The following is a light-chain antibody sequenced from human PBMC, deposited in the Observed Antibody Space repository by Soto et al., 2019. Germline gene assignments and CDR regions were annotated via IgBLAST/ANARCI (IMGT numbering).Light chain of an antibody. J-gene: IGLJ1*01. V-gene: IGLV2-14*01. CDR2: EVS. CDR3: SSYTSSSTV. CDR1: SSDVGGYNY. Sequence: QSALTQPAFVSGSPGQSITISCTGTSSDVGGYNYVSWYQQHPGKAPKLMIYEVSNRPSGVSNRFSGSKSGNTASLTISGLQAEDEADYYCSSYTSSSTVFGTGTKLTVL.